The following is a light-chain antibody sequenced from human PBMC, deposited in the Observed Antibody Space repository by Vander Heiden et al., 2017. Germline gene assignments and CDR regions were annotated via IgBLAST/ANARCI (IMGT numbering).Light chain of an antibody. V-gene: IGLV1-51*01. Sequence: QSVLTQPPSVSAAPGQRVTISCSGTRSNIGSNFVSWYQQFPGTAPQLLIVDNNQRPLGIPDRFSASKSGTSATLAITGLQTGDEADYFCGTWDSTLNSVLFGGGTKLTVL. CDR3: GTWDSTLNSVL. CDR2: DNN. J-gene: IGLJ2*01. CDR1: RSNIGSNF.